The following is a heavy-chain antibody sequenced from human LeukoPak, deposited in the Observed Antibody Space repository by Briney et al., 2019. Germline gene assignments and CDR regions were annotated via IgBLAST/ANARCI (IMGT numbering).Heavy chain of an antibody. J-gene: IGHJ5*02. CDR1: GGSFSGYY. V-gene: IGHV4-34*01. Sequence: SETLSLTCAVYGGSFSGYYWSWIRQPPGKGLEWIGEINHSGSTNYNPSLKSRVTISVDTSKNQFSLQLNSVIPEDTAIYFCARNFNWAFDTWGQGTLVTVSS. CDR2: INHSGST. D-gene: IGHD1-1*01. CDR3: ARNFNWAFDT.